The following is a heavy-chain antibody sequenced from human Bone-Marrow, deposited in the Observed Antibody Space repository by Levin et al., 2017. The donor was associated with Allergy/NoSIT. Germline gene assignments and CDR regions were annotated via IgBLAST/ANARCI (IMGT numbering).Heavy chain of an antibody. D-gene: IGHD1-26*01. Sequence: HPGGSLRLSCSASGFTFGTYAMSWVRQAPGKGLEWISAISASGAHTFYADSVKGRFTISRDNSKNTLYLQMDSLRVEDTAVYYCAKDGWDYYYYMDVWGKGTTVTVSS. V-gene: IGHV3-23*01. CDR2: ISASGAHT. J-gene: IGHJ6*03. CDR3: AKDGWDYYYYMDV. CDR1: GFTFGTYA.